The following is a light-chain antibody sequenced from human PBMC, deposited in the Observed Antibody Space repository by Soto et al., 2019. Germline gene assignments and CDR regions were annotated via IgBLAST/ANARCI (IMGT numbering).Light chain of an antibody. CDR3: NSYTTSSSLYV. Sequence: QSVLTQPASVSGSPGQSITISCTGTSSDIGGYDYVSWYQQYPGKAPKLMIYDVSNRPSGVSDRFSGSKSANTASLTISGLQAEDEADYYCNSYTTSSSLYVFGTGTKLTV. V-gene: IGLV2-14*01. CDR2: DVS. CDR1: SSDIGGYDY. J-gene: IGLJ1*01.